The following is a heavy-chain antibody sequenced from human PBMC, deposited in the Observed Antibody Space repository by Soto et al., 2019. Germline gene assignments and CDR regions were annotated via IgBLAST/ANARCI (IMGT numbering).Heavy chain of an antibody. V-gene: IGHV4-31*03. CDR3: ARDRWYSSGYDHYYYGMDX. CDR2: IYYSGST. D-gene: IGHD3-22*01. Sequence: TLSLTSTVSGGSISSGGYYWSWIRQHPGKCLEWIVYIYYSGSTYYNPSLKSRVTISVDTSKNQFSLKLSSVTAADTAVYYCARDRWYSSGYDHYYYGMDXWGQVTTVTVS. CDR1: GGSISSGGYY. J-gene: IGHJ6*02.